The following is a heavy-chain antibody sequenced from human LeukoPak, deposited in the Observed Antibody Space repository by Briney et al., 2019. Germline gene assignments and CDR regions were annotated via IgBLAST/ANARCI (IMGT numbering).Heavy chain of an antibody. CDR2: ISGSNGNT. Sequence: ASVRVSCKASGYSFTRYGISWVRQAPGQGLEWMGWISGSNGNTNYAQKYQGRVTMTTDTSTGTAYMDLRNLRFDDTAVYFCARSGRGTYYYFDLWGQGTLVTVSS. CDR1: GYSFTRYG. J-gene: IGHJ4*02. D-gene: IGHD1-26*01. CDR3: ARSGRGTYYYFDL. V-gene: IGHV1-18*01.